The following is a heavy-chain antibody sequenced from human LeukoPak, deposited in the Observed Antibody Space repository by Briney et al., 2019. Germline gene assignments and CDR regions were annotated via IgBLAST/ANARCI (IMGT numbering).Heavy chain of an antibody. Sequence: SVKVSCKASGGTFSSYAISWVRQAPGQGLEWMGRIIPIFGTANYAQKFQGRVTITADKSTSTAYMELSSLRSENTAVYYCARGIGRVIVPAASLGTDWFDPWGQGTLVTVSS. J-gene: IGHJ5*02. CDR1: GGTFSSYA. CDR2: IIPIFGTA. V-gene: IGHV1-69*06. D-gene: IGHD2-2*01. CDR3: ARGIGRVIVPAASLGTDWFDP.